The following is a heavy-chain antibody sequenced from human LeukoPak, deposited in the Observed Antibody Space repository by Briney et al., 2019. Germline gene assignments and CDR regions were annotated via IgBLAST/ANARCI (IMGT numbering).Heavy chain of an antibody. Sequence: SETLSLTCTVSGGSISSYYWSWIRQPAGKGLEWIGRIYTSGSTNYNPSLKSRVTISVDTSKNQFSLKLSSVTAADTAVYYCARDTYDSSGYSPPLDYWGQGTLVTVSS. CDR3: ARDTYDSSGYSPPLDY. CDR2: IYTSGST. J-gene: IGHJ4*02. V-gene: IGHV4-4*07. CDR1: GGSISSYY. D-gene: IGHD3-22*01.